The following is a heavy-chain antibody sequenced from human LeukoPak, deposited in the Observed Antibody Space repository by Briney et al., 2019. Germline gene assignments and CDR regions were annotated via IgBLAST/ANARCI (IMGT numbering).Heavy chain of an antibody. CDR3: AREGRFFYDNAGYYAVDF. Sequence: GGSLRLSCAASDFTFSDFGMKWVRQAPGKGLEWISYISSTSSAIYYGNSVKGRFTISRDNAKNSLFLQMNSLTAEDTAVYYCAREGRFFYDNAGYYAVDFWGQGTLVTVSS. CDR1: DFTFSDFG. V-gene: IGHV3-48*01. J-gene: IGHJ4*02. D-gene: IGHD3-22*01. CDR2: ISSTSSAI.